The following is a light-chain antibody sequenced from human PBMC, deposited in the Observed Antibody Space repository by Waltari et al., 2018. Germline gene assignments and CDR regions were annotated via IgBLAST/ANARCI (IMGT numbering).Light chain of an antibody. V-gene: IGKV1-5*03. Sequence: DIQMTQSPSTLSASVGDRVTVTCRASQTISSWLAWYQQKPGTAPKLLIHRASSLESGVPSRFSGSGSGTEFTLTINSLQPDDFATYYCQQYKSYPLTFGPGTKVDIQ. CDR3: QQYKSYPLT. J-gene: IGKJ3*01. CDR1: QTISSW. CDR2: RAS.